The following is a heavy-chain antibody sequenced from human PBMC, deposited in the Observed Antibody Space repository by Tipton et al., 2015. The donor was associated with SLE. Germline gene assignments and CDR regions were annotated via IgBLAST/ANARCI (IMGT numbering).Heavy chain of an antibody. CDR2: ISAYNGNT. CDR1: GYTFTSYG. J-gene: IGHJ3*02. V-gene: IGHV1-18*01. D-gene: IGHD6-13*01. CDR3: ASRAKYSSSWYGGDAFDI. Sequence: QSGPEVKKPGASVKVTCKASGYTFTSYGISWVRQAPGQGLEWMGWISAYNGNTNYAQKLQGRVTMTTDTSTSTAYMELRSLRSDDTAVYYCASRAKYSSSWYGGDAFDIWGQGTMVTVSS.